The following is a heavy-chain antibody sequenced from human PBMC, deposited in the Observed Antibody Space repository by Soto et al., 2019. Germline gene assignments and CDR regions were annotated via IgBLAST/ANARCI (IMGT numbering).Heavy chain of an antibody. CDR1: GYSISSGYY. CDR3: ARDVGYTGYEQGNPFDL. Sequence: SETLSLTCAVSGYSISSGYYWGWIRQPPGKGLEWIGSIYHSGSTYYNPSLKRRLSMSVDTSKNQFSLRLSSVTAADTALYYCARDVGYTGYEQGNPFDLWGQGTMVTVSS. V-gene: IGHV4-38-2*02. CDR2: IYHSGST. D-gene: IGHD5-12*01. J-gene: IGHJ3*01.